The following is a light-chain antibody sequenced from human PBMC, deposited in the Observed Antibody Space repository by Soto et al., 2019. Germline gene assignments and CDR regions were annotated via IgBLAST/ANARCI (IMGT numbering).Light chain of an antibody. J-gene: IGKJ4*01. CDR3: QQYNNWPPLT. CDR1: QSISTN. Sequence: EMVMTQSPATLSVSPGEGATLSCRASQSISTNLAWYQQKPGQAPRLLICGASTRATDIPARFSGSGSGTEFTLTISSLQSEDFAVYYCQQYNNWPPLTFGGGTKVEIK. V-gene: IGKV3-15*01. CDR2: GAS.